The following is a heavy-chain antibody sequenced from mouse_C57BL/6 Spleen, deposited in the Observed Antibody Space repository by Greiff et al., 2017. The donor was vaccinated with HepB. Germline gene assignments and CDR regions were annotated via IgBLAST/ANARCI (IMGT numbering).Heavy chain of an antibody. Sequence: EVHLVESGGGLVQPGGSLSLSCAASGFTFTDYYMSWVRQPPGKALEWLGFIRNKANGYTTEYSASVKGRFTISRDNSQSILYLQMNALRAEDSATYCCARSPPCDQGYFDVWGTGTTVTVSS. J-gene: IGHJ1*03. CDR2: IRNKANGYTT. V-gene: IGHV7-3*01. D-gene: IGHD2-13*01. CDR1: GFTFTDYY. CDR3: ARSPPCDQGYFDV.